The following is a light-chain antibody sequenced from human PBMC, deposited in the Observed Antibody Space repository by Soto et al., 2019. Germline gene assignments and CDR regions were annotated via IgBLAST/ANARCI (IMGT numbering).Light chain of an antibody. V-gene: IGKV3-20*01. Sequence: ESVLTQSPGTLSLSPGERATLSCRASQSVSSSYLAWYQQKPGQAPRLLIYGASSRATGIPDRFSGSGSGTDFTLTITRLEPEDCALYYCQHYRTSFGGGTKVEIK. CDR3: QHYRTS. CDR1: QSVSSSY. CDR2: GAS. J-gene: IGKJ4*01.